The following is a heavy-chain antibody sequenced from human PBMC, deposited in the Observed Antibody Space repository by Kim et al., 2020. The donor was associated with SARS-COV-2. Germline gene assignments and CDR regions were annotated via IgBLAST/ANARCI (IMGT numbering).Heavy chain of an antibody. J-gene: IGHJ4*01. Sequence: SETLSLTCTVSGGSISSSSYYWGWIRQPPGKGLEWIGSIYYSGSTYYNPSLKSRVTISVDTSKNQFSLKLSSVTAADTSVYYCARRGLAAGAAMVRIFD. CDR2: IYYSGST. D-gene: IGHD5-18*01. CDR3: ARRGLAAGAAMVRIFD. CDR1: GGSISSSSYY. V-gene: IGHV4-39*01.